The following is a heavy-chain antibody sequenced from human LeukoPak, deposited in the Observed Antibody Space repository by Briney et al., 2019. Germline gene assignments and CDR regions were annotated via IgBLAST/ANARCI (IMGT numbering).Heavy chain of an antibody. CDR2: IYPGDSDT. J-gene: IGHJ6*02. Sequence: PGESLKISCKGSGYSFTSYWIGWVRQMPGKGLEWMGIIYPGDSDTRYSPSFQGQVTISADKSISTAYLQWSSLKASDTAMYYCARVRRPEGDGYKYPQITYYYYYGMDVWGQGTTVTVSS. D-gene: IGHD5-24*01. CDR3: ARVRRPEGDGYKYPQITYYYYYGMDV. V-gene: IGHV5-51*01. CDR1: GYSFTSYW.